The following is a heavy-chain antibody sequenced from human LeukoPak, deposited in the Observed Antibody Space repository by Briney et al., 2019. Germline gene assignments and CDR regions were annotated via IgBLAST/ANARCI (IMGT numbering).Heavy chain of an antibody. V-gene: IGHV3-23*01. D-gene: IGHD2-21*02. Sequence: GGSLRLSCAASGFTFSSYAMTWVRQAPGKGLEWVSSISNFGDSTYYTDSVKGRFTISRDNSKNTLFLQMNSLRTEDTAIYYCAKEHAVVTAKMTFDYWGQGALVAVSS. CDR2: ISNFGDST. J-gene: IGHJ4*02. CDR1: GFTFSSYA. CDR3: AKEHAVVTAKMTFDY.